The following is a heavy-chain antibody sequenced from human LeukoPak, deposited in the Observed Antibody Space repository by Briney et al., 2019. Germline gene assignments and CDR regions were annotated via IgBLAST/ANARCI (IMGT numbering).Heavy chain of an antibody. CDR2: ITSSSTYI. V-gene: IGHV3-21*01. CDR1: GFTFSNYN. CDR3: AKSGYNRFDY. J-gene: IGHJ4*02. Sequence: GGSLRLSCAASGFTFSNYNMNWVRQAPGKGLEWVSSITSSSTYIYYADSVKGRFTISRDNAKNSLYLQMNSLRAEDSAVYYCAKSGYNRFDYWGQGTLVTVSS. D-gene: IGHD5-24*01.